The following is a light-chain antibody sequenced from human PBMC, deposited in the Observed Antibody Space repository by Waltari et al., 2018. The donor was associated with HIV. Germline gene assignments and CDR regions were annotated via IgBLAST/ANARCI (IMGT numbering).Light chain of an antibody. CDR1: ASDIGRYNY. V-gene: IGLV2-14*03. CDR2: DVI. Sequence: QSALSQPASVSASPGQSVAISCSGSASDIGRYNYVSCYQQHPARAPTLVLCDVIKRPYGISERFSVSKSGTTASLTISTVRTDDEADYYCASYTVNSAGVFGTGTKLSVL. CDR3: ASYTVNSAGV. J-gene: IGLJ1*01.